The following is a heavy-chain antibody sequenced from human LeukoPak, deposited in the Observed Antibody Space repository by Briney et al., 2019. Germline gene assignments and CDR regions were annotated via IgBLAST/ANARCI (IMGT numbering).Heavy chain of an antibody. V-gene: IGHV4-39*01. CDR1: GGSISSYY. Sequence: PSETLSLTCTVSGGSISSYYWGWVRQPPGKGLEWIGSIYHSGNTYYNPSLKRRVTISVDTSKNQFSLKLSSVTAADTAVYYCARHEDEDGYNAKTFDYWGQGTLVTVSS. J-gene: IGHJ4*02. CDR2: IYHSGNT. D-gene: IGHD5-24*01. CDR3: ARHEDEDGYNAKTFDY.